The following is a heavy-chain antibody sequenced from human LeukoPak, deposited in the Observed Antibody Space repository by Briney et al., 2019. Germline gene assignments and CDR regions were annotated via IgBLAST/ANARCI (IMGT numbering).Heavy chain of an antibody. CDR3: ARGYDSSGYYYLDY. J-gene: IGHJ4*02. Sequence: GGSLRLSCAASGFTFSSYAMHWVRKAPGRGLEYVSAISSNGGSTYYANSVKGRFTISRDNSKNTLYLQMGSLRAEDMAVYYCARGYDSSGYYYLDYWGQGTLVTVSS. D-gene: IGHD3-22*01. V-gene: IGHV3-64*01. CDR1: GFTFSSYA. CDR2: ISSNGGST.